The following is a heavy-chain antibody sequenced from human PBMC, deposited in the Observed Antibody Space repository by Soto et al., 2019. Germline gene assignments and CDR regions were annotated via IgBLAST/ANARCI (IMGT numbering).Heavy chain of an antibody. CDR3: ASRDPGTSVDY. CDR2: IYRTGST. D-gene: IGHD1-7*01. CDR1: GGSFTSNNW. J-gene: IGHJ4*02. Sequence: QVQLQESGPGLVKPSGTRSLTCAVSGGSFTSNNWWTWVRQPPGQGLEWIGEIYRTGSTNYNPSLKSRVTISLDKSENQFSLKVTSLTAADTAVYYCASRDPGTSVDYWGQGTLVTVSS. V-gene: IGHV4-4*02.